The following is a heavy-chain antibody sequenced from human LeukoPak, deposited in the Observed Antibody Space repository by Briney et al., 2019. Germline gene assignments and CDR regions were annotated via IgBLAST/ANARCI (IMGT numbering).Heavy chain of an antibody. CDR1: GYTFTNYG. V-gene: IGHV1-18*01. CDR3: ARWAQGGTFYYYYYMDV. CDR2: VGAYDGDT. D-gene: IGHD1-26*01. J-gene: IGHJ6*03. Sequence: ASVKVSCKASGYTFTNYGISWVRQAPGQGLEWIGWVGAYDGDTNYAQKLQGRVTMTTDTSTSTAYMELRSLRSDDTAVYYCARWAQGGTFYYYYYMDVWGKGTTVTVSS.